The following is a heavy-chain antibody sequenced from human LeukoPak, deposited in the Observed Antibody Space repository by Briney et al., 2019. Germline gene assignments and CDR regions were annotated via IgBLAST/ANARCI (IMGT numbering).Heavy chain of an antibody. CDR1: GGSISSYY. J-gene: IGHJ4*02. CDR2: IYYSGST. Sequence: SETLSLTCTVSGGSISSYYWSWIRQPPGKGLEWIGYIYYSGSTNYNPSLKSRVTISVDTSKNQFSLKLSSVTAADTAVYYCARGYGDYDYWGQGTLVTVSS. V-gene: IGHV4-59*01. D-gene: IGHD4-17*01. CDR3: ARGYGDYDY.